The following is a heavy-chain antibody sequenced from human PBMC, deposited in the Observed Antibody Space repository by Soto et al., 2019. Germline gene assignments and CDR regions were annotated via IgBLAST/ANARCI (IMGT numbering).Heavy chain of an antibody. D-gene: IGHD6-19*01. CDR1: GYTFATYG. CDR2: ISAINGAT. V-gene: IGHV1-18*01. J-gene: IGHJ5*02. CDR3: TTGTRIAVAAGS. Sequence: QVQLVQSGGEVRKPGASVKVSCKASGYTFATYGVSWVRQAPGQGLEWVGRISAINGATSSAKTFHARVIMTTYTSPSTAFMELRSLRSADTAIYYFTTGTRIAVAAGSWGPGPRVTVSS.